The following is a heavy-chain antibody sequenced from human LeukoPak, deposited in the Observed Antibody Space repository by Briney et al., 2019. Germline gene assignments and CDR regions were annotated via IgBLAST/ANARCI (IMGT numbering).Heavy chain of an antibody. J-gene: IGHJ4*02. CDR1: GFTFSSYS. D-gene: IGHD2-15*01. Sequence: PGGSLRLSCAASGFTFSSYSMNWVRQAPGKGLEWVSSISGSSSYIYYADSVKGRFTISRDNAKNSLYLQMNSLRAEDTAVYYCAREGCSGGSCASDYWGQGTLVTVSS. CDR3: AREGCSGGSCASDY. V-gene: IGHV3-21*01. CDR2: ISGSSSYI.